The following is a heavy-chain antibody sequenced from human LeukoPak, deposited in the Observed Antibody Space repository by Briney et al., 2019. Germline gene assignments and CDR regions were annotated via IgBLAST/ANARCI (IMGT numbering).Heavy chain of an antibody. CDR2: IYYSGST. CDR3: ARQSHGGNSGAFDY. J-gene: IGHJ4*02. V-gene: IGHV4-59*08. CDR1: GGSISSYY. D-gene: IGHD4-23*01. Sequence: SETLSLTCTVSGGSISSYYWSWIRQPPGKGLEWIGYIYYSGSTNYNPSLNSRVTISVDTSKNQFSLKLKSVTAADTAMFYCARQSHGGNSGAFDYWGQGTLVTVSS.